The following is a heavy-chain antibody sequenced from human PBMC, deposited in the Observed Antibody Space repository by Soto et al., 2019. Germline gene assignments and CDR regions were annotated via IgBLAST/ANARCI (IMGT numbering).Heavy chain of an antibody. J-gene: IGHJ4*01. D-gene: IGHD3-22*01. V-gene: IGHV3-15*07. CDR3: TTDSYSTIIIVRFDY. CDR1: GFPFPNAW. CDR2: IKSTIDGGTT. Sequence: GGSLRLSCAASGFPFPNAWMNWVRQAPGKGLERVGRIKSTIDGGTTDYAEPVKGRFAISRDDSDNMVYLQMNSLKIEDTAVYYCTTDSYSTIIIVRFDYWGHGTLVTVSS.